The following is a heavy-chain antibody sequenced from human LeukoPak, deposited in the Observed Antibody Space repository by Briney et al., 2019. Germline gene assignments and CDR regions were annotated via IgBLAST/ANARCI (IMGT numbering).Heavy chain of an antibody. V-gene: IGHV4-39*01. CDR2: FYNSET. CDR3: ARIFTDSGGYYSEY. D-gene: IGHD3-22*01. CDR1: GGSISTSYR. J-gene: IGHJ4*02. Sequence: SETLSLTCTVSGGSISTSYRWGWIRQPPGKGLEWIGSFYNSETSYNPSLKSRVTISVDTSKNQISLKLSSVTAADTAVYYCARIFTDSGGYYSEYWGQGTLVTVSS.